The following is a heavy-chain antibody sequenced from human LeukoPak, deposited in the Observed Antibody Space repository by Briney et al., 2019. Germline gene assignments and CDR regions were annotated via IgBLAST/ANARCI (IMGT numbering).Heavy chain of an antibody. Sequence: GGSLRLSCAASGFTVSSNHMSWVRQAPGKGLEWVSVIYGGGGTHYADSVKGRFTISRDNSKNTVYLQMNSLRDDDTAVYYCARRYYNMDVWGQGTTVTVSS. CDR1: GFTVSSNH. V-gene: IGHV3-53*01. J-gene: IGHJ6*02. CDR2: IYGGGGT. CDR3: ARRYYNMDV.